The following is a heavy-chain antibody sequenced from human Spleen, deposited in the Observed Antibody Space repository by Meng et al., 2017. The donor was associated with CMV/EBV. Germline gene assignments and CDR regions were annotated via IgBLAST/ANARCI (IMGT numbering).Heavy chain of an antibody. V-gene: IGHV1-18*01. CDR2: ISPYSRNT. CDR1: GYTFINYG. CDR3: ARLDHSSSSCAY. D-gene: IGHD6-6*01. J-gene: IGHJ4*02. Sequence: ASVKVSCKASGYTFINYGITWVRQAPGQGLEWMGWISPYSRNTNYAQRLQGRVTMTADTSTTTAYMRLRSLRSDDTAIYYCARLDHSSSSCAYWGQGTLVTVSS.